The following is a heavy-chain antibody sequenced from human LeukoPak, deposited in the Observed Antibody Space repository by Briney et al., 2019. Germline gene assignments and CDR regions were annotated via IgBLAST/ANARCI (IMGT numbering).Heavy chain of an antibody. V-gene: IGHV3-48*03. J-gene: IGHJ4*02. CDR3: ARDGRRCSGGSCPFDY. Sequence: PGGSLRLSCAASGFTFSSYEMNWVRQAPGKGLEGVSYISSSGSTIYHADSVKGRFTISRDNAKNALYLQMNSLRAEDTAVYYCARDGRRCSGGSCPFDYWGQGTLVTVSS. CDR2: ISSSGSTI. CDR1: GFTFSSYE. D-gene: IGHD2-15*01.